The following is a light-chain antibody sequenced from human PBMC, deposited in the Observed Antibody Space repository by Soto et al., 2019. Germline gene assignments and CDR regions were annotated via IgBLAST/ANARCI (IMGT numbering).Light chain of an antibody. V-gene: IGLV1-44*01. J-gene: IGLJ3*02. CDR2: SNN. CDR1: SSNIGSNT. CDR3: AAWDDILNGWV. Sequence: QPVLTQPPSASGTPGQRVTISCSGSSSNIGSNTVNWYQQLPGTAPKLLIYSNNQRPLGVPDRFSGSKSGTSASLAISGLQSEDEADYYCAAWDDILNGWVFGGGTKLTVL.